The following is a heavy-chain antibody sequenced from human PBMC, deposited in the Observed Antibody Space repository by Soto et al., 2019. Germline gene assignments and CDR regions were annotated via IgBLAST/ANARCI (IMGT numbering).Heavy chain of an antibody. J-gene: IGHJ4*02. CDR1: GFTLSSYS. CDR3: AKVSRPSRISTPDFDY. Sequence: PGGSLRLSCAASGFTLSSYSIHWVRQAPGKGLDWVAVISYDGNTQFYGDSVKGRFIVSRDNSRNTLYLQLNNLQAEDTAVYYRAKVSRPSRISTPDFDYWGQGTLVTVSS. V-gene: IGHV3-30-3*01. CDR2: ISYDGNTQ.